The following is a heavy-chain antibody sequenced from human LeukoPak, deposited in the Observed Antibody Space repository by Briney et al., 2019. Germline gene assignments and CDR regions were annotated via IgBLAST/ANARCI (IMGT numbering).Heavy chain of an antibody. J-gene: IGHJ4*02. CDR1: GFTFSSYG. CDR3: ARDRTMATITPLDY. V-gene: IGHV3-33*01. Sequence: GGSLRLSCAASGFTFSSYGMHWVRQAPGKGLEWVAVIWHDGSNKYYADSVKGRFTISRDNSKNTLYLQMNSLRAEDTAVYYCARDRTMATITPLDYWGQGTLVTVSS. D-gene: IGHD5-12*01. CDR2: IWHDGSNK.